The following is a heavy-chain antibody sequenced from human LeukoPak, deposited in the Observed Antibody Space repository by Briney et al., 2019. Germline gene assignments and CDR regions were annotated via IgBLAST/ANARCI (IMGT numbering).Heavy chain of an antibody. J-gene: IGHJ4*02. Sequence: SGSTLVKPTQTLTLTCTFSGFSLSTSGVGVGWIRQPPGKALEWLALIYWDDDKRYSPSLKSRLTITKDTSKNQVVLTMTNMDPVDTATYYCAHLIIRRPASSEFDYWGQGTLVTVSS. V-gene: IGHV2-5*02. CDR3: AHLIIRRPASSEFDY. CDR1: GFSLSTSGVG. D-gene: IGHD2/OR15-2a*01. CDR2: IYWDDDK.